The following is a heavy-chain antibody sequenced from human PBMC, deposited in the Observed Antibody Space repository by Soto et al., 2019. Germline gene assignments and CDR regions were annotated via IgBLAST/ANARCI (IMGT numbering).Heavy chain of an antibody. V-gene: IGHV4-4*02. D-gene: IGHD6-13*01. CDR1: GGSISSSNW. Sequence: SETLSLTCAVSGGSISSSNWWSWVRQPPGKGLEWIGEIYHSGSTNYNPSLKSRVTISVDKSKNQFSLKLSSVTAADTAVYYCARVKLAAAGTLDAFDIWGQGTMVTVS. CDR2: IYHSGST. CDR3: ARVKLAAAGTLDAFDI. J-gene: IGHJ3*02.